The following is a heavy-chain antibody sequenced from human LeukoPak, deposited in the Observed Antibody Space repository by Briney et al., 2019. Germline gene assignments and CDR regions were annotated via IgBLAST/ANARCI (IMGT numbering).Heavy chain of an antibody. V-gene: IGHV1-2*02. J-gene: IGHJ4*02. D-gene: IGHD5-18*01. CDR2: INPIGGGT. Sequence: ASLYVSSTASVYTFTLYYMHCVRHAPGQGRVWMGWINPIGGGTNYAQKLQGRVTMTMDTSISTAYMELTRLRSDDTAVYYCASANDVGYSYDSWGQGTLVTVSS. CDR3: ASANDVGYSYDS. CDR1: VYTFTLYY.